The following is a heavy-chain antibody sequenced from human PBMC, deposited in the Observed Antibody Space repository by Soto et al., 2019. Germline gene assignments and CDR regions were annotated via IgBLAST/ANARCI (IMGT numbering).Heavy chain of an antibody. D-gene: IGHD4-17*01. Sequence: QVQLVESGGGVVQPGRSLRLSCAASGFTFSNYGMHWVRQAPGKGLEGVAVISYHGRDKYYADSVKGRFTISRDNSKNTLYLEMNSLRAEDTAVYYCAKDHLMTTVTTVGYWGQGTLVTVSS. CDR1: GFTFSNYG. V-gene: IGHV3-30*18. J-gene: IGHJ4*02. CDR2: ISYHGRDK. CDR3: AKDHLMTTVTTVGY.